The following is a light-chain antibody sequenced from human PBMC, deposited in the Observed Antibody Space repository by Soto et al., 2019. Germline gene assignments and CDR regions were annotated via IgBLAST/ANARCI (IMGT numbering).Light chain of an antibody. V-gene: IGKV1-39*01. J-gene: IGKJ4*01. Sequence: DIQMTQSPSSLSASVGDRVTITCRASQSISNYLNWYQQKPGTAPKLLIYTASSLQSGVPSRFSGSGSGTDFPLTISSLQPEDVATYYCQQSQSTPLTFGGGTKGEIK. CDR2: TAS. CDR1: QSISNY. CDR3: QQSQSTPLT.